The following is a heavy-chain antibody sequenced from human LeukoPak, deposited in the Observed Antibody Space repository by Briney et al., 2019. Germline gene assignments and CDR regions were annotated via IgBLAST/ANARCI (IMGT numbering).Heavy chain of an antibody. CDR1: GDPITSANW. CDR2: ISHSGAT. D-gene: IGHD4-11*01. J-gene: IGHJ4*02. CDR3: VRGDDYIFDY. Sequence: SETLSLTCAVSGDPITSANWWSWIRQSPGKGLEWIGEISHSGATNHNPSLKSRVTMSLDKSKNQLSLRVNSVTAADAAVYYCVRGDDYIFDYWGQGTLVTVSS. V-gene: IGHV4-4*02.